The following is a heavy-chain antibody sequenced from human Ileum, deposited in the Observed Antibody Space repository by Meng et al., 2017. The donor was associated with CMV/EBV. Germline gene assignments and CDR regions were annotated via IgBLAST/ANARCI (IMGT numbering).Heavy chain of an antibody. D-gene: IGHD2-8*01. V-gene: IGHV3-15*01. CDR3: NSMVLERYCAIHTNCLGDH. Sequence: GGSLRLSCAASGFTLTDAWMHWVRLTPEKGLEWVGRIKNKADGATTNYAASVRGRFIISVDESKNTLFLQMNSLKIEDTAIYYCNSMVLERYCAIHTNCLGDHWGQGTLVTVSS. CDR2: IKNKADGATT. CDR1: GFTLTDAW. J-gene: IGHJ4*02.